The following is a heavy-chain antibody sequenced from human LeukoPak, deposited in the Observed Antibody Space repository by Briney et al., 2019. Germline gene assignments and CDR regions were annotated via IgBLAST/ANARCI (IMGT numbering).Heavy chain of an antibody. Sequence: PSETLSLICAVYGGSFSGDYWSWIRQPPGKGLQWIGEINHSGNTNNNPSLKSRVTMSVDTSKNQLSLNLTSVTAADTAVYYCARVHGHNLETLDYWGQGIPVTVSS. CDR1: GGSFSGDY. CDR2: INHSGNT. J-gene: IGHJ4*02. D-gene: IGHD5-24*01. V-gene: IGHV4-34*01. CDR3: ARVHGHNLETLDY.